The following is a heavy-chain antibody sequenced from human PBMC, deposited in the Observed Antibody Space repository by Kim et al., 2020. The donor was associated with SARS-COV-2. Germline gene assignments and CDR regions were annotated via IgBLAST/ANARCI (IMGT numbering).Heavy chain of an antibody. CDR2: GST. V-gene: IGHV1-46*01. J-gene: IGHJ4*02. CDR3: ARDLRDSDY. Sequence: GSTSYAQKFQGRVTMTRDTSTSTVYMELSSLRSEDTAVCYCARDLRDSDYWGQGTLVTVSS.